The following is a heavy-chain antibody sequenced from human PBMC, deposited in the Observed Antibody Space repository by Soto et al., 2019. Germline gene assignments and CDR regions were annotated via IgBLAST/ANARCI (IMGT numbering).Heavy chain of an antibody. CDR1: GGTISSYA. CDR3: ARDIHFPVSGVPPASDY. Sequence: QLHLVQSGAEVKKPGSSVKVSCKASGGTISSYAITWVRQAPGQGLEWMGGIIPIFGTANYAQEFQGRVTMTADESTNTAYMELNSLRSEDTDVYYCARDIHFPVSGVPPASDYWGQGTQVTVSS. J-gene: IGHJ4*02. V-gene: IGHV1-69*01. CDR2: IIPIFGTA. D-gene: IGHD2-2*01.